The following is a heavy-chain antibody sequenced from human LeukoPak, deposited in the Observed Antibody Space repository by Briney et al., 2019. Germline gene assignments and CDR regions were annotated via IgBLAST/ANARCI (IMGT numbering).Heavy chain of an antibody. Sequence: PGGSLRLSCAASGLTFSSYAMHWVRQALGKGLEYVSDISSDGGSTFYANSVKGRFTISRDNSKNTLYLQMGSLTTEDMAVYYCAGSRSVGLDYWGQGTLVTVSS. V-gene: IGHV3-64*01. CDR1: GLTFSSYA. CDR2: ISSDGGST. J-gene: IGHJ4*02. D-gene: IGHD1-26*01. CDR3: AGSRSVGLDY.